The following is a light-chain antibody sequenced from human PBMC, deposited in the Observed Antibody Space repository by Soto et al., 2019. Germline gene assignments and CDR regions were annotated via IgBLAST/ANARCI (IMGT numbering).Light chain of an antibody. V-gene: IGKV3-20*01. CDR2: GAS. Sequence: ELVLTQSPGTLSLSPGARATLSCRASQSGSSRYLAWFQQKRGQAPRVLIYGASGRATGIPYRFSGSGSGTDFALTISRLEPEDFAVYYWQQYGSSPWTFGQGTKVEIK. CDR3: QQYGSSPWT. J-gene: IGKJ1*01. CDR1: QSGSSRY.